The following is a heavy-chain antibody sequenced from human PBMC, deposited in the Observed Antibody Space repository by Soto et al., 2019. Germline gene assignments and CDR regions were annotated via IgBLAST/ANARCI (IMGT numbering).Heavy chain of an antibody. CDR1: GFSLSTSGVG. CDR3: AAYGSGSYFRQNWFDP. J-gene: IGHJ5*02. Sequence: QITLKESGPPLVKPTQPLTLTCTFSGFSLSTSGVGVGWIRQPPGKALEWLALFYWDDDKRYSPSLKSRLTITKDTSKNQVVLTMTNMDPVDTATYYCAAYGSGSYFRQNWFDPWGQGTLVTVSS. D-gene: IGHD3-10*01. CDR2: FYWDDDK. V-gene: IGHV2-5*02.